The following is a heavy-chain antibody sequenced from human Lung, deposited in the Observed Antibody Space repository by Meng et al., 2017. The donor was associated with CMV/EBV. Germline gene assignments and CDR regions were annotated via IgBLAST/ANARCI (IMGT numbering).Heavy chain of an antibody. CDR3: ARAEGSSSAPGRNWFDP. Sequence: SVKVSCKASGGTFSSYAISWVRQAPGQGLEWMGGIIPIFGTANYAQKFQGRVTITTDESTSTAYMELSSLRSEDTAVYYCARAEGSSSAPGRNWFDPWGQGPXVTVSS. V-gene: IGHV1-69*05. CDR2: IIPIFGTA. D-gene: IGHD6-6*01. J-gene: IGHJ5*02. CDR1: GGTFSSYA.